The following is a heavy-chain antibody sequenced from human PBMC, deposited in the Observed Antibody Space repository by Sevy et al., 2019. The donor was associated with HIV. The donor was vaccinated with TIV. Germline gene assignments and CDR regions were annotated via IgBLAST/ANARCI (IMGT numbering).Heavy chain of an antibody. J-gene: IGHJ4*02. D-gene: IGHD6-13*01. Sequence: SETLSLTCSVSGDSITSSSYYWGWIRQPPGKGLEWIGIIYYRGNTNYNPSLKSRVTIFVDTSKNHFSLKLTSVTAADTAFYYCARRAYGSSHYFDYWGQGTLVTVSS. CDR2: IYYRGNT. CDR1: GDSITSSSYY. CDR3: ARRAYGSSHYFDY. V-gene: IGHV4-39*02.